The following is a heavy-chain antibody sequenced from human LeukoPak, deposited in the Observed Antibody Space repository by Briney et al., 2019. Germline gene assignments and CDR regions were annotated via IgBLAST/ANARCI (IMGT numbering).Heavy chain of an antibody. CDR3: ARDLDSSGYIF. CDR1: DHTFTSYG. D-gene: IGHD3-22*01. J-gene: IGHJ4*02. V-gene: IGHV1-18*01. Sequence: ASVTVSCKASDHTFTSYGISGVRQAPGQGREWMGWISAYNGNTNYAQKLQGRVTMTTDTSTSTAYMELRSLRSDDAAVYYCARDLDSSGYIFWGQGTLVTVSS. CDR2: ISAYNGNT.